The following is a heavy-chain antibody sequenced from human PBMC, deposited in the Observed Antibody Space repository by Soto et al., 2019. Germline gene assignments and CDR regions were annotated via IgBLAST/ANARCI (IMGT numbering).Heavy chain of an antibody. CDR1: GRSLSVYY. CDR3: ATYQGTCSRTNCYGVFDI. Sequence: SQTLSLACAVYGRSLSVYYCGWVRQPPRKWREWIGAFMHSGSPNYNQALKGRVTLSVARSKNQFSLKLGSVTAADKDVYYCATYQGTCSRTNCYGVFDIWGQGTMVTVSS. J-gene: IGHJ3*02. CDR2: FMHSGSP. D-gene: IGHD2-2*01. V-gene: IGHV4-34*12.